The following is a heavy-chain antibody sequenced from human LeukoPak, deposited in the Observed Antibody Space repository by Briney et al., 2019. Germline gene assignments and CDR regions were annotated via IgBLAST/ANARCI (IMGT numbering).Heavy chain of an antibody. CDR1: GYTFTGYY. V-gene: IGHV1-2*02. CDR2: INPNSGGT. J-gene: IGHJ3*02. CDR3: ASFDSSSWDAFDI. D-gene: IGHD6-13*01. Sequence: ASVKVSCKASGYTFTGYYMHWVRQAPGQGLEWMGWINPNSGGTNYAQTFQGRVTMTRDTSISTAYMELSRLRSDDTAVYYCASFDSSSWDAFDIWGQGTMVTVSS.